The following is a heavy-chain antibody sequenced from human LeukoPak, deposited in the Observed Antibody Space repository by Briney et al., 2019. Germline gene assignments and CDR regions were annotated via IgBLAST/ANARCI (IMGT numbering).Heavy chain of an antibody. CDR1: GGSISSYC. CDR3: ARVNRWFDP. D-gene: IGHD2/OR15-2a*01. J-gene: IGHJ5*02. V-gene: IGHV4-59*01. CDR2: INYSGRT. Sequence: PSETLSLTCTVSGGSISSYCWTWIRQPPGKGLEWIGCINYSGRTNYNPSLKSRVTISVDTSKNQFSLKLSSVTAADTAVYYCARVNRWFDPWGRGTLVTVSS.